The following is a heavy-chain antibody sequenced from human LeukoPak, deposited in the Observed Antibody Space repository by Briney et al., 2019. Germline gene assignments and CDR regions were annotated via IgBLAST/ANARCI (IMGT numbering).Heavy chain of an antibody. V-gene: IGHV4-59*08. D-gene: IGHD6-19*01. J-gene: IGHJ4*02. CDR1: GGSISSYY. CDR3: ARLSRSGWYRGSFDY. CDR2: IYYSGST. Sequence: SETLSLTCTVSGGSISSYYWSWIRQPPGKGLEWIGYIYYSGSTNYNPSLKSRVTISVDTSKNQFSLKLSSVTAADTAVYYCARLSRSGWYRGSFDYWGQGTLVTVSS.